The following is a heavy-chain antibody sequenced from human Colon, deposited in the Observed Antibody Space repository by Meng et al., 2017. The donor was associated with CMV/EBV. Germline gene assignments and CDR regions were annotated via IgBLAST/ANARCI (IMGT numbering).Heavy chain of an antibody. J-gene: IGHJ4*02. D-gene: IGHD6-19*01. Sequence: GESLKISCAGSGFTFSNHAMSWVRQAPGKGLEWVSVIYAGGRSTYFADSVEGRFIISRDDFKNTLYMVMNSLRAEDTAVYYCAKSSGWYRWGQGTLVTVSS. CDR3: AKSSGWYR. V-gene: IGHV3-23*03. CDR1: GFTFSNHA. CDR2: IYAGGRST.